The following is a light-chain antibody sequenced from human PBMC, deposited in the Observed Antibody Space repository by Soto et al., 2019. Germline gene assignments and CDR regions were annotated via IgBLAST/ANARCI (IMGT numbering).Light chain of an antibody. CDR1: QSVSSY. J-gene: IGKJ2*01. CDR3: QQYNSYSSYT. CDR2: KAS. Sequence: TQSPATLSLSPGERATLSCRASQSVSSYLAWYQQKPGKAPKLLIYKASSLESGVPSRFSGSGSGTEFTLTISSLQPDDFATYYCQQYNSYSSYTFGQGTKLEIK. V-gene: IGKV1-5*03.